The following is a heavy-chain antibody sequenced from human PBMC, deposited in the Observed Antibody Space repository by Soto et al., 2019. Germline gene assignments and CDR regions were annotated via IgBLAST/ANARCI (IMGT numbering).Heavy chain of an antibody. D-gene: IGHD6-13*01. J-gene: IGHJ4*02. Sequence: VGSLRLSCAASGFTFDDYAMHWVRQAPGKGLEWVSLISWDGGSTYYADSVKGRFTISRDNSKNSLYLQMNSLRAEDTALYYCAKDNRGIAAAGTLLDYWGQGTLVTVSS. CDR3: AKDNRGIAAAGTLLDY. CDR2: ISWDGGST. CDR1: GFTFDDYA. V-gene: IGHV3-43D*03.